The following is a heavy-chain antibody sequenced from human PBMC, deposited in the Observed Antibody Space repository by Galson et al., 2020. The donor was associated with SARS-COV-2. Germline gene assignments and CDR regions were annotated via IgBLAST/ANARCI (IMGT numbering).Heavy chain of an antibody. CDR3: ASYAAGAGGRGD. CDR1: GGAISNHH. Sequence: SETLSLTCTVSGGAISNHHWSWIRQPPGGGLEWLGYAWTLGATKYNPSLKGRVTISLDTSKKQVSLRLTSVTAADTAVYYCASYAAGAGGRGDWGRGTLVTVSS. CDR2: AWTLGAT. D-gene: IGHD6-13*01. V-gene: IGHV4-4*08. J-gene: IGHJ4*02.